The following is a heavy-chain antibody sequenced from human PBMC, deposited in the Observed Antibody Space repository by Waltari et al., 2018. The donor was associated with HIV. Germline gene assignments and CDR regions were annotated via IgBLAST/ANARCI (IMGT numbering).Heavy chain of an antibody. J-gene: IGHJ4*02. D-gene: IGHD3-22*01. CDR3: ARGGTFDSAGHYLFVS. Sequence: QVQLQESGPGLVKPSETLSLTCSVSGDALTTYFWNWIRQPSGKGLEWIGYIYYSGNANYNPSLKSRVSMSLDTSRNQFSLKLTSVTAADAAVYYCARGGTFDSAGHYLFVSWGQGTLVTVSS. V-gene: IGHV4-59*01. CDR2: IYYSGNA. CDR1: GDALTTYF.